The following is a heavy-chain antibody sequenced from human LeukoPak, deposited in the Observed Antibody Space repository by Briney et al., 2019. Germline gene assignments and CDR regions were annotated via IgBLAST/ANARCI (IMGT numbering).Heavy chain of an antibody. CDR1: GYTFTGYY. Sequence: ASVKVSCKASGYTFTGYYIHWVRQAPGQGLEWMGWINPNSGGTNYAQKFQGRVTMTRDTSISTAYMELSSLRSDDTAVYYCTRDSNYDLLTASAFDIWGQGPMVTVSS. J-gene: IGHJ3*02. D-gene: IGHD3-9*01. V-gene: IGHV1-2*02. CDR2: INPNSGGT. CDR3: TRDSNYDLLTASAFDI.